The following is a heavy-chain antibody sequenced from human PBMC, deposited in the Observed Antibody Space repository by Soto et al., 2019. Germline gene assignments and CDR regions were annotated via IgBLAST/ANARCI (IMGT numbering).Heavy chain of an antibody. Sequence: ASVKVSCKLSGDSFSKFSTHWVRQAPGKGLEWMGGFNPEEDKIIYTQNFQGRVTITEDTVTDTAYMELRSLSSDDTAVYYCARDSGYGDYEAFVDVWGQGTTVTVS. CDR1: GDSFSKFS. CDR3: ARDSGYGDYEAFVDV. CDR2: FNPEEDKI. V-gene: IGHV1-24*01. J-gene: IGHJ6*02. D-gene: IGHD4-17*01.